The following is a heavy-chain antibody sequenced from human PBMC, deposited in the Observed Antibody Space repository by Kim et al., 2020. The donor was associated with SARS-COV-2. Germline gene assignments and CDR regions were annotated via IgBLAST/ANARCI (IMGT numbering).Heavy chain of an antibody. CDR1: GFTFSSYW. D-gene: IGHD3-16*01. J-gene: IGHJ3*02. V-gene: IGHV3-7*01. Sequence: GGSLRLSCAASGFTFSSYWMSWVRQAPGKGLEWVASIKQDASVISYVDSERGRFTISRDNAKNSLSLQMDSLRAEDTALYFCARPYRGGSFDIWGQGTMVTVSS. CDR3: ARPYRGGSFDI. CDR2: IKQDASVI.